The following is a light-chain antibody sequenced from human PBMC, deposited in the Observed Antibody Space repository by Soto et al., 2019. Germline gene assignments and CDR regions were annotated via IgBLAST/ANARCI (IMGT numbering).Light chain of an antibody. V-gene: IGKV3-20*01. CDR1: QSVSSSY. J-gene: IGKJ2*01. Sequence: EIVLTQSPGTLSLSPEERATLSCRASQSVSSSYLAWYQQKPGQAPRLLIYGASSRATGIPDRFSGSGSGTDFTLTISRLEPEDFAVYYCQQCGSSPPNTFGQGTKLEIK. CDR2: GAS. CDR3: QQCGSSPPNT.